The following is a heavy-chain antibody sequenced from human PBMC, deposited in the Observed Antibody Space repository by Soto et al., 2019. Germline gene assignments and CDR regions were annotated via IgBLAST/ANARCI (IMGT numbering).Heavy chain of an antibody. Sequence: SETLSLTCTVSGGSVSSSDHYWSWISQPPGKGLECIGYIFYSGTTYYNPSLKSRVTISIDTSKNQFSLKLNSVTAADTAVYYCARASPVVTDVWGQGTTVS. D-gene: IGHD5-18*01. CDR1: GGSVSSSDHY. J-gene: IGHJ6*02. CDR3: ARASPVVTDV. V-gene: IGHV4-30-4*01. CDR2: IFYSGTT.